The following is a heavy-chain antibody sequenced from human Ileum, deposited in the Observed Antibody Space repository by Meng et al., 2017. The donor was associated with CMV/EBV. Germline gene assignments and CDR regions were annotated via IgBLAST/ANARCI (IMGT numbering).Heavy chain of an antibody. CDR3: ARGPGASTREGFDH. D-gene: IGHD1-26*01. Sequence: QVQLQQSGPVLVNPSAPRSPPCTVLCGSINNNYWSWIRQSAGKGLEWIGRFYSSDTYNYHPSLNSRVTMSLDTSKKQFSLILSSVTAADTARYYCARGPGASTREGFDHWGLGTLVTVSS. J-gene: IGHJ4*02. V-gene: IGHV4-4*07. CDR2: FYSSDTY. CDR1: CGSINNNY.